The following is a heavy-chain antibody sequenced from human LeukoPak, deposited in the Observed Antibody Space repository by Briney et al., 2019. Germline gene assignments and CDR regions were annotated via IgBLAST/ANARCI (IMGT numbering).Heavy chain of an antibody. CDR2: SYNGVST. CDR1: GFTVSSTY. Sequence: GRSLRLSCATSGFTVSSTYISWGRPAPGKGREWVSYSYNGVSTSPADSVKGRITNSRDNSKITLKLQINSLRAEDTAVYYCAGTAAGTRWFDPWGQGTLVTVSS. CDR3: AGTAAGTRWFDP. D-gene: IGHD6-25*01. J-gene: IGHJ5*02. V-gene: IGHV3-53*05.